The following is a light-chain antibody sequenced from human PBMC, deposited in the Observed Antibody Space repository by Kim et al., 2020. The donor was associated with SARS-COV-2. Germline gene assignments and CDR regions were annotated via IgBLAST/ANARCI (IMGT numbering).Light chain of an antibody. CDR2: EGS. Sequence: QSITISCTRTSSDGGSYNLVSWYQQHPGKAPKLMIYEGSKRPSGVSNRFSGSKSGNTASLTISGLQAEDEAYYYCCSYAGSSTYVFGTGTKVTVL. CDR1: SSDGGSYNL. CDR3: CSYAGSSTYV. J-gene: IGLJ1*01. V-gene: IGLV2-23*01.